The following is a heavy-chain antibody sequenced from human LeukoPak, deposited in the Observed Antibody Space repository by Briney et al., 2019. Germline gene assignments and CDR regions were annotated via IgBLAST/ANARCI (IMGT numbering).Heavy chain of an antibody. CDR2: IYYSGST. V-gene: IGHV4-30-4*08. D-gene: IGHD3-10*01. CDR3: ACEVRPWNWFDP. Sequence: PSETLSLTCTVSGGSISSGDYYWSWIRQPPGKGLEWIGYIYYSGSTYYNPSLKSRVTISVDTSKNQFSLKLSSVTAADTDVYYCACEVRPWNWFDPWGQGTLVTVSS. J-gene: IGHJ5*02. CDR1: GGSISSGDYY.